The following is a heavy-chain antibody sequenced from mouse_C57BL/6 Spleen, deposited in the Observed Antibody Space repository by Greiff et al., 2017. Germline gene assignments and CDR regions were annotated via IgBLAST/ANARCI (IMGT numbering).Heavy chain of an antibody. CDR1: GFTFSSYA. D-gene: IGHD2-5*01. Sequence: EVKVVESGGGLVKPGGSLKLSCAASGFTFSSYAMSWVRQTPEKRLEWVATISDGGSYTYYPDNVKGRFTISRDNAKNNLYLQMSHLKSEDTAMYYCARDRGYYSNFYYFDYWGQGTTLTVSS. V-gene: IGHV5-4*01. J-gene: IGHJ2*01. CDR2: ISDGGSYT. CDR3: ARDRGYYSNFYYFDY.